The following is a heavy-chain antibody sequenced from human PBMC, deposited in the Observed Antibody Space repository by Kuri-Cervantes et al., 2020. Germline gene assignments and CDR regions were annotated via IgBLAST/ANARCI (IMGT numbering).Heavy chain of an antibody. J-gene: IGHJ6*02. V-gene: IGHV2-5*01. D-gene: IGHD3-16*01. Sequence: SGPTLVKPTQTLTLTCTFSGFSLSTSGVGVGWIRQPQGKALEWLALIYWNDDKRYSPSLKSRLTIPKDTSKNQVVLTMTNMDPVDTATYYCAHYPTLCYYYGIDVWGQGTTVTVSS. CDR1: GFSLSTSGVG. CDR2: IYWNDDK. CDR3: AHYPTLCYYYGIDV.